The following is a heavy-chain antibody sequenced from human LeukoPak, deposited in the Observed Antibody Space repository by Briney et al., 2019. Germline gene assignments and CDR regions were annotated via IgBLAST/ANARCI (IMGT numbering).Heavy chain of an antibody. V-gene: IGHV1-18*01. CDR2: ISAYNGNT. Sequence: ASVKVSCKASGYTFTSYGISWVRQAPGQGLEWMGWISAYNGNTNYAQKLQGRVTMTTDTSTSTAYIELRSLRSDDTAVYYCARVSPVLRFLEWLLYDAFDIWGQGTMVTVSS. CDR1: GYTFTSYG. CDR3: ARVSPVLRFLEWLLYDAFDI. D-gene: IGHD3-3*01. J-gene: IGHJ3*02.